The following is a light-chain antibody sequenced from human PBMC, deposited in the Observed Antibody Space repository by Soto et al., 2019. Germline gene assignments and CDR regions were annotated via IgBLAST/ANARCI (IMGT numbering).Light chain of an antibody. J-gene: IGKJ4*01. CDR3: T. CDR2: DAS. CDR1: QDISNY. V-gene: IGKV1-33*01. Sequence: DIQMTQSPSSLSASVGDRVTITCQASQDISNYLNWYQQKPGKAPKLLIYDASNLETGVPSRFSGSGSGTDFTFTISSLQPEDNATMGVTFGGGTKVEIK.